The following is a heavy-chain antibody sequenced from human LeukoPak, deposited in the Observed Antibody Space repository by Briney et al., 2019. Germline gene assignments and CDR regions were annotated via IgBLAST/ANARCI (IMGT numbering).Heavy chain of an antibody. J-gene: IGHJ3*02. CDR2: IYYSGST. CDR1: GGSISSYY. CDR3: ARQSQNKAARRRGAFDI. V-gene: IGHV4-59*08. Sequence: SETLSLTCTVSGGSISSYYWSWIRQPPGKGLEWIGYIYYSGSTNYNPSLKSRVTISVDTSKNQFSLKLSSVTAADTAVYYCARQSQNKAARRRGAFDIWGQGTMVTVSS. D-gene: IGHD6-6*01.